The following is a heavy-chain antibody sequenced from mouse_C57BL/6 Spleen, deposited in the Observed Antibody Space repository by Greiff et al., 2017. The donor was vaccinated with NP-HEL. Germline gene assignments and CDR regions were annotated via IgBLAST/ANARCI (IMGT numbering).Heavy chain of an antibody. J-gene: IGHJ4*01. V-gene: IGHV1-26*01. CDR2: INPNNGGT. CDR3: ARKSKYYGTAMDY. D-gene: IGHD1-1*01. CDR1: GYTFTDYY. Sequence: EVQLQQSGPELVKPGASVKISCKASGYTFTDYYLNWVKQSHGKSLEWIGDINPNNGGTSYNQKCKGKATLTVDKSSSTAYMELRSLKSEDSAVYYCARKSKYYGTAMDYWGQGTSVTVSS.